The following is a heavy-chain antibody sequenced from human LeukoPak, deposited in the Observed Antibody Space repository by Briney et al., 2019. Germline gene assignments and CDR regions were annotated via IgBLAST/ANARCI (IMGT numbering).Heavy chain of an antibody. CDR1: GFTFSSNY. CDR3: AKIASDSSGWYHFDS. CDR2: IYSGGST. D-gene: IGHD6-19*01. V-gene: IGHV3-53*01. J-gene: IGHJ4*02. Sequence: GGSLRLSCAASGFTFSSNYMNWVRQAPGKGLEWVSVIYSGGSTNYADSVKGRFTISRDNSKNTLYLQMNSLRAEDTAVYYCAKIASDSSGWYHFDSWGQGTLVTVSS.